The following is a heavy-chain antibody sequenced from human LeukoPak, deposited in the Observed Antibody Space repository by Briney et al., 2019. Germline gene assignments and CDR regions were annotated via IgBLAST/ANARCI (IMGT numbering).Heavy chain of an antibody. Sequence: SETLSLTCTVSGGSISSYYWSWIRQPAGKGLEWIGRIYTSGSTNYNPSLKSRVTISVDTSKNQFSLKLSSVTAADTAVYYCARAFSTYDKTKPYDYWGQGTLVTVSS. J-gene: IGHJ4*02. D-gene: IGHD3-22*01. CDR2: IYTSGST. CDR3: ARAFSTYDKTKPYDY. V-gene: IGHV4-4*07. CDR1: GGSISSYY.